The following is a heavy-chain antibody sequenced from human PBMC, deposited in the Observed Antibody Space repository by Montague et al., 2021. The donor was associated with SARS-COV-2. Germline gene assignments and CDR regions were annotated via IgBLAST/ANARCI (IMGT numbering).Heavy chain of an antibody. CDR2: IDWDDDK. CDR1: GFSLSTSGMC. CDR3: ARMVTIFSLGGYYYYYGMDV. D-gene: IGHD3-9*01. Sequence: PALVKLTQTLTLTCTFSGFSLSTSGMCVSWIRQPPGKALEWLALIDWDDDKYYSTSLKTRLTISKDTSKNQVVLTMTNMDPVGTATYYCARMVTIFSLGGYYYYYGMDVWGQGTTVTVSS. V-gene: IGHV2-70*01. J-gene: IGHJ6*02.